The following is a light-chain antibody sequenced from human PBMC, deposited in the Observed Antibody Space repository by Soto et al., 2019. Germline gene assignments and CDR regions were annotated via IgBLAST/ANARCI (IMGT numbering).Light chain of an antibody. CDR3: MQGTHWPWT. J-gene: IGKJ1*01. CDR1: QSLVHSDGNTY. CDR2: RAS. V-gene: IGKV2-30*02. Sequence: DVEMTQSPLSLPVSLGQPASISCRSSQSLVHSDGNTYLNWLQQRPGQSPRRRISRASERDSGVQDRFSGSGSGTDFTLKISRVEAEDVAVSYCMQGTHWPWTLGQGTKVEIK.